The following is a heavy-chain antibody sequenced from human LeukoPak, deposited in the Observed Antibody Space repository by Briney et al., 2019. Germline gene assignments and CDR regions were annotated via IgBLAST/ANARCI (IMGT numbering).Heavy chain of an antibody. V-gene: IGHV3-23*01. D-gene: IGHD7-27*01. J-gene: IGHJ2*01. CDR1: GFTFGTYG. CDR3: ARELVSLGTGYFDL. Sequence: GGSPRLSCEASGFTFGTYGMTWVRQSPGKGLEWVSGITGSSTWTYYADSVRGRFTISRDNARNTLHLQMNNLTADDTAIYYCARELVSLGTGYFDLWGRGTLVTVSS. CDR2: ITGSSTWT.